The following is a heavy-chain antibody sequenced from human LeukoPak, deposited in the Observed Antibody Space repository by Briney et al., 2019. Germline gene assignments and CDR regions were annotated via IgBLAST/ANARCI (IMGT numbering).Heavy chain of an antibody. J-gene: IGHJ2*01. CDR1: GGSISSSSYY. D-gene: IGHD6-13*01. V-gene: IGHV4-39*01. Sequence: SETLSLTCTVSGGSISSSSYYWGWIRQPPGKGLEWIGSMYYSRSTYYNPSLKSRVTISVDTSKNQFSLKLSSVPAADTAVYYCARLTSSWYQDWYFDLWGRGTLVTVSS. CDR3: ARLTSSWYQDWYFDL. CDR2: MYYSRST.